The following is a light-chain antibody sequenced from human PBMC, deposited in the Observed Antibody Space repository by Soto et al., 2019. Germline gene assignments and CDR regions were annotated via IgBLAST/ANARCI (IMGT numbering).Light chain of an antibody. J-gene: IGLJ1*01. CDR2: DVS. CDR3: GSYASSSTLYV. Sequence: QSALTQPASVSGSPGQSITISCTGTSSDFGGYNYVSWYQQHSGKAPKLMIYDVSNRPSGVSNRFSGSKSSNTASLTISGLQAEDEADYYCGSYASSSTLYVFGTGTKVTVL. V-gene: IGLV2-14*01. CDR1: SSDFGGYNY.